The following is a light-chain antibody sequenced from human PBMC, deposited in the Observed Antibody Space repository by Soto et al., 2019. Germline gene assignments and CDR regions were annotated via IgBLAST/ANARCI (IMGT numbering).Light chain of an antibody. V-gene: IGLV2-11*01. CDR3: CSYAGSFNYV. J-gene: IGLJ1*01. Sequence: QSALTQPRSVSGSPGQSVTISCTGTSSDVGGYYFVSWYQQHPGKAPKLMICDVTKRPSGVPDRFSGSKSGNTASLTISGLQAEDEADYYCCSYAGSFNYVFGTGTRSPS. CDR1: SSDVGGYYF. CDR2: DVT.